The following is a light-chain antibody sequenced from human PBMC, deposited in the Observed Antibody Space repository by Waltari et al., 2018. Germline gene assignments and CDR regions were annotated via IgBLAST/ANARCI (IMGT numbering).Light chain of an antibody. Sequence: DVVMTQSPVSLPVTLGQAAFISCTSSQSLAHKDGNTYLTWFRQRPGQSPRRLIYKVFNRDSGVPDRFSGTMSGTDFTLIISRVETEDVGVYYCMQGRHWPYTFGQGTNLEIK. J-gene: IGKJ2*01. CDR2: KVF. V-gene: IGKV2-30*02. CDR1: QSLAHKDGNTY. CDR3: MQGRHWPYT.